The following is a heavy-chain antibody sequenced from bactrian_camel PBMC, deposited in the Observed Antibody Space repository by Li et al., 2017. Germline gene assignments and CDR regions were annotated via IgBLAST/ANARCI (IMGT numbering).Heavy chain of an antibody. CDR1: GYTFSRFC. CDR2: IDYRSGGS. Sequence: QLVESGGGSVQTGGSLRLSCTASGYTFSRFCMAWFRQAPGKEREGVAVIDYRSGGSLLADSVKGRFTISLDSAKNMVYLQMNSLKPEDTAMYYFAAGLHEVAGFWDVSVQYNSWGQGTQVTVS. CDR3: AAGLHEVAGFWDVSVQYNS. V-gene: IGHV3S25*01. D-gene: IGHD6*01. J-gene: IGHJ4*01.